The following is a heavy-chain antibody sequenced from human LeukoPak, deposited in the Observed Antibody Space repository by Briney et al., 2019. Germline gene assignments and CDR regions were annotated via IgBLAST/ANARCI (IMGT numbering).Heavy chain of an antibody. CDR3: ARVLWFGDDAFDI. J-gene: IGHJ3*02. V-gene: IGHV4-34*01. D-gene: IGHD3-10*01. CDR2: IYHSGST. CDR1: GGSFSGYY. Sequence: PSETLSLTCAVYGGSFSGYYWSWIRQPPGKGLEWIGEIYHSGSTNYNPSLKSRVTISVDKSKNQFSLKLSSVTAADTAVYYCARVLWFGDDAFDIWGQGTMVTVSS.